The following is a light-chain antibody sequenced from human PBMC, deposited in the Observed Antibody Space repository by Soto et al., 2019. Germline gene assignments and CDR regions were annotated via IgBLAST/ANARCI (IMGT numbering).Light chain of an antibody. V-gene: IGLV2-14*01. J-gene: IGLJ1*01. CDR2: EVS. Sequence: QSALTQPASVSGSPGQSITISCTGTSSDVGAYNYVSWYQQHPGKAPQLMIHEVSKRPSGVSNRFSGSKSGNTASLTISGLQAEDEADYYCSSYTSSSTPYVFGTGTKVTVL. CDR3: SSYTSSSTPYV. CDR1: SSDVGAYNY.